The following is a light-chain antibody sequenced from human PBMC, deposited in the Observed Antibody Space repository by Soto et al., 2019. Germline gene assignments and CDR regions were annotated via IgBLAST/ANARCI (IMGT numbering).Light chain of an antibody. CDR2: YDN. J-gene: IGLJ1*01. CDR3: AAWDDSLNAYV. Sequence: SVVPRPPSGSESPRQRGTFYCSGSTSNIGTNAVTWYQQLPGKAPKLLIHYDNLLPSGVSDRFSGSKSGTPASLAISGLQSEDEADYYCAAWDDSLNAYVFGTGTKSPS. CDR1: TSNIGTNA. V-gene: IGLV1-36*01.